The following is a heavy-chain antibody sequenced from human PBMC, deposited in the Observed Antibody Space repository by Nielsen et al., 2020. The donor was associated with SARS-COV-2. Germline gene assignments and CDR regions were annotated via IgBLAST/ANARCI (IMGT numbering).Heavy chain of an antibody. J-gene: IGHJ4*02. CDR3: AKSPGDYYGSETFAYYFQY. Sequence: GESLKISCAASGFTFSSYSMSWVRQAPGKGLEWVSAISGGGHSTYYADSVKGRFTISRDNTKNTVYLQMNSLRAEDTAVYYCAKSPGDYYGSETFAYYFQYWGQGAQVTVSS. CDR1: GFTFSSYS. D-gene: IGHD3-10*01. CDR2: ISGGGHST. V-gene: IGHV3-23*01.